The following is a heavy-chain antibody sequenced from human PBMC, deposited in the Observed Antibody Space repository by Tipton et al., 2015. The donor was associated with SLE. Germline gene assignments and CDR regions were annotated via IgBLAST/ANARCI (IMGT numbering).Heavy chain of an antibody. CDR1: GGSISSYY. J-gene: IGHJ3*02. CDR3: ARRQAATVAFDI. V-gene: IGHV4-4*09. CDR2: IYTSGST. D-gene: IGHD6-13*01. Sequence: LRLSCTVSGGSISSYYWSWIRQPPGKGLEWIGYIYTSGSTNYNPSLKSRVTISVDTSKNQFSLKLSSVTAADTAVYYRARRQAATVAFDIWGQGTMVTVSS.